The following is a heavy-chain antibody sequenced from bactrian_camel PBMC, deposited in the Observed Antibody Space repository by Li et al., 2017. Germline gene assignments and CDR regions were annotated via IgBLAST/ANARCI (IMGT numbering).Heavy chain of an antibody. Sequence: HVQLVESGGGLVQPGGSLTLSCAASGFSFSNYYMIWVRQAPGKGLEWVSSIYTGGDTTYYADSVKGRFTISKDVAKNTLYLQMNSLKSDDTAMYFCAADSSSWYHYYRWGRGTQVTVS. CDR1: GFSFSNYY. CDR3: AADSSSWYHYYR. CDR2: IYTGGDTT. J-gene: IGHJ4*01. D-gene: IGHD6*01. V-gene: IGHV3-2*01.